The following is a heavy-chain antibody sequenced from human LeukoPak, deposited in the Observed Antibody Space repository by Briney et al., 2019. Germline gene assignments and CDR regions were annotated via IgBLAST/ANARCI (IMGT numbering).Heavy chain of an antibody. Sequence: PGGSLRLSCAASGFTFSSYGMHWVRQAPGKGLEWVAFIRYDGSNKYYADSVKGRFTISRDNSKNTLYLQMNSLRAEDTAVYYCAKGSKIAAAGTPFDYWGQGTLVTVSS. CDR2: IRYDGSNK. CDR1: GFTFSSYG. CDR3: AKGSKIAAAGTPFDY. D-gene: IGHD6-13*01. J-gene: IGHJ4*02. V-gene: IGHV3-30*02.